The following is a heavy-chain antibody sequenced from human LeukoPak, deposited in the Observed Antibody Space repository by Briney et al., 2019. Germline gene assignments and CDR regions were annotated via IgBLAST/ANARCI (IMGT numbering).Heavy chain of an antibody. J-gene: IGHJ3*02. CDR1: GYTLTELS. CDR2: FDPEDGET. CDR3: ATVARLRFRGAMGDAFDI. D-gene: IGHD3-16*01. Sequence: ASVNVSYTVSGYTLTELSMHWVRQAPGKGREWRGGFDPEDGETIYAQKFQGRVTMTEDTSTDTAYMELSSLRSEDTAVYYCATVARLRFRGAMGDAFDIWGQGTMVTVSS. V-gene: IGHV1-24*01.